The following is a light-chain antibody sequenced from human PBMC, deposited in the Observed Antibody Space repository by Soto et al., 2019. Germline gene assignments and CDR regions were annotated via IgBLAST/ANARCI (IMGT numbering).Light chain of an antibody. V-gene: IGKV3-20*01. J-gene: IGKJ1*01. Sequence: EVVLTQSPATLSLSPGDRAALSCKASQSVSSSYLAWYQQKPGQAPRLLIYGASSRATGIPDRFSGSGSGTDFTLTISRLEPEDFAVYYCQQYGSSPMTFGQGTKVDIK. CDR2: GAS. CDR3: QQYGSSPMT. CDR1: QSVSSSY.